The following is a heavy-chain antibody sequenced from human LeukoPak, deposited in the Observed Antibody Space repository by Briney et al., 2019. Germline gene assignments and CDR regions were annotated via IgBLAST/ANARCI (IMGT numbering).Heavy chain of an antibody. CDR2: ISGSGDST. D-gene: IGHD2/OR15-2a*01. CDR3: AKTLFYDRGHETFQH. J-gene: IGHJ1*01. V-gene: IGHV3-23*01. Sequence: GGSLRLSCAASGFTFSNFAMNWVRQAPGKGLEWVSAISGSGDSTYYADSVKGRFTISRDNSKHTLYLQMNSLRAEDTAVYYCAKTLFYDRGHETFQHWGQGTLVTVSS. CDR1: GFTFSNFA.